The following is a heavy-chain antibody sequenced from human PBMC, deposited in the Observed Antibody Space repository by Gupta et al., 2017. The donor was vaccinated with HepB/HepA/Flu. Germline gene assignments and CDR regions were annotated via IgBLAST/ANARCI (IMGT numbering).Heavy chain of an antibody. J-gene: IGHJ4*02. CDR3: TTPGYSYGYPVFYFDY. D-gene: IGHD5-18*01. CDR2: IKSKTDGGTT. CDR1: RFPFRNAW. Sequence: EVQLVESGGGLVKPGGSLRLSCAASRFPFRNAWMSWVRQAPGKGLEWVGRIKSKTDGGTTDYAAPVKGRFTISRDDSKNTLYLQMNSLKTEDTAVYYCTTPGYSYGYPVFYFDYWGQGTLVTVSS. V-gene: IGHV3-15*01.